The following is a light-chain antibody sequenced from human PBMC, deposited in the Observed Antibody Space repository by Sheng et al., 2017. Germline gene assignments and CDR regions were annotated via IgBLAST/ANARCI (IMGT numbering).Light chain of an antibody. CDR1: QSVSTLY. CDR2: GTS. Sequence: EIVMTQSPATLSVSPGERATLSCRASQSVSTLYIAWYQQTSGQAPRLLIYGTSNRASGIPNRFSGSGSGTVFTLTISRLEPEDSAVYYCQQYGTSPWTFGQGTKVELK. V-gene: IGKV3-20*01. CDR3: QQYGTSPWT. J-gene: IGKJ1*01.